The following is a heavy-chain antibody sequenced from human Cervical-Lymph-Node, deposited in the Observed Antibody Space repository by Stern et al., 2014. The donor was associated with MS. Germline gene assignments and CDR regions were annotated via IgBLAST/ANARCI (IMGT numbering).Heavy chain of an antibody. CDR2: IRSKTNGYTT. Sequence: EVQLVESGGGLVQPGGSLKLSCAASGILFSGASMHWVRQPSGKGLEGIGRIRSKTNGYTTTYTASVKGRFTISRDDSKKTTYLQMNSLKTEDTAVYYCVSDGSGWRNWGQGTLVTVSS. J-gene: IGHJ4*02. CDR3: VSDGSGWRN. D-gene: IGHD3-10*01. CDR1: GILFSGAS. V-gene: IGHV3-73*01.